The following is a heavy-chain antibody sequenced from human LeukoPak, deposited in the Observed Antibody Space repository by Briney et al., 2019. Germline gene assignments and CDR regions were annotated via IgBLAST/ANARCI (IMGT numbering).Heavy chain of an antibody. D-gene: IGHD3-22*01. V-gene: IGHV3-21*01. Sequence: GGSLRLSCAASGFTFSTYSMNWVRQAPGKGLEWVSSISGSSIYIYYADSVKGRFTITRDNAKNSLYLQMNSLRAEDTAVYYCARDPPYYDSSGYYYDYWGQGTLVTVSS. CDR2: ISGSSIYI. J-gene: IGHJ4*02. CDR3: ARDPPYYDSSGYYYDY. CDR1: GFTFSTYS.